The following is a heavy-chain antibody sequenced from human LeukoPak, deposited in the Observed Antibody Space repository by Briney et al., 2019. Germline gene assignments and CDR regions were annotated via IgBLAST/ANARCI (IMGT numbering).Heavy chain of an antibody. Sequence: QPGGSLRLSCAASGFTFSSYWMHWVRQAPGKGLVWVSRINSDGSSTSYADSVKGRFTISRDNAKNTLYLQMNSLRAEDTAVYYCARVMTTVTHYYYYGMDVWGQGTMVTVSS. D-gene: IGHD4-17*01. CDR3: ARVMTTVTHYYYYGMDV. V-gene: IGHV3-74*01. J-gene: IGHJ6*02. CDR2: INSDGSST. CDR1: GFTFSSYW.